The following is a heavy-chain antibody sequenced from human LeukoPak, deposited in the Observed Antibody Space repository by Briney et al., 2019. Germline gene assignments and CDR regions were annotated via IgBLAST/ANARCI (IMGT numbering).Heavy chain of an antibody. Sequence: GGSLRLSCAASGFTFSSYSMNWVRQAPGKGLEWVSSISSSSRYIYYADSVKGRFTISRDNAKNSLYLEMNSLRAEETGVYYCARVVPAATNKYYFDYWGQGTLVTVSS. CDR3: ARVVPAATNKYYFDY. CDR1: GFTFSSYS. CDR2: ISSSSRYI. J-gene: IGHJ4*02. D-gene: IGHD2-2*01. V-gene: IGHV3-21*01.